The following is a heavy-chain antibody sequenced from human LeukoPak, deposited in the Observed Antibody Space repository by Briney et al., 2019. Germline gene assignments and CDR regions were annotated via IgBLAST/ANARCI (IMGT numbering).Heavy chain of an antibody. V-gene: IGHV3-23*01. Sequence: GGSLRLSCAASGFSFSSYVMTWVRQAPGKGLEWVSGISGTGGRIYYVDSVKGRSTISRDNFQSTLCLEMNSLRVDDTYVYYCAKAGLSYDSSGLDYWGQGALVIVSS. CDR2: ISGTGGRI. D-gene: IGHD3-22*01. J-gene: IGHJ4*02. CDR1: GFSFSSYV. CDR3: AKAGLSYDSSGLDY.